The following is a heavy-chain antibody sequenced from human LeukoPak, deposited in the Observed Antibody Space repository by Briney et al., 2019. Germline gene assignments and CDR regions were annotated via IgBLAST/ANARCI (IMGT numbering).Heavy chain of an antibody. D-gene: IGHD4-17*01. CDR3: AKPYGDYYYFDY. CDR1: GFTFSSYN. Sequence: PGGSLRLSCAASGFTFSSYNMNWVRQAPGKELEWVSSISSSSSYIYYADSVKGRFTISRDNAKNSLYLQMNSLRAEDTAVYYCAKPYGDYYYFDYWGQGTLVTVSS. J-gene: IGHJ4*02. CDR2: ISSSSSYI. V-gene: IGHV3-21*01.